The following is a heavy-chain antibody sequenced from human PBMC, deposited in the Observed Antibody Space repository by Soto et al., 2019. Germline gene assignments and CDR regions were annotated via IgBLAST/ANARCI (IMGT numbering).Heavy chain of an antibody. Sequence: SETLSLTCTVSGGSISSYYWSWIRQPPGKELEWIGYIYYSGSTNYNPSLKSRVTLSVDMSKNQFSLKLSSVTAADTAVYYCASLTGDYYYYYMDVWGKGTTVTVSS. D-gene: IGHD7-27*01. CDR2: IYYSGST. CDR3: ASLTGDYYYYYMDV. J-gene: IGHJ6*03. V-gene: IGHV4-59*08. CDR1: GGSISSYY.